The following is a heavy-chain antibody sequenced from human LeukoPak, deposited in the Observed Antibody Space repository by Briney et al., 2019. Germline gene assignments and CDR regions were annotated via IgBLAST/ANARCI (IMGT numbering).Heavy chain of an antibody. CDR1: GFSITDWP. V-gene: IGHV3-23*01. J-gene: IGHJ4*02. D-gene: IGHD1-1*01. CDR3: AAGHQNSLEGY. CDR2: IGVRT. Sequence: PGGSLRLSCAASGFSITDWPLSWVRQAPGEGLEWVSAIGVRTYYADSVKGRFTISRDGSKNTLYLQMNSLTVEDTAIYFCAAGHQNSLEGYWGQGTLVSVAS.